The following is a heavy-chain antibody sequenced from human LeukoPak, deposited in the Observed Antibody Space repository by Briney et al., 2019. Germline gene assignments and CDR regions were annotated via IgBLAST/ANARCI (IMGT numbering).Heavy chain of an antibody. CDR2: IRYDGSNK. CDR3: ARDALSSSSFDY. CDR1: GFTFSSYG. D-gene: IGHD6-6*01. Sequence: GGSLRLSCAASGFTFSSYGMHWVRQAPGKGLEWVAFIRYDGSNKYYADSVKGRFTISRDNSKNTLYLQMNSLRAEDTAVYYCARDALSSSSFDYWGQGTLVTVSS. J-gene: IGHJ4*02. V-gene: IGHV3-30*02.